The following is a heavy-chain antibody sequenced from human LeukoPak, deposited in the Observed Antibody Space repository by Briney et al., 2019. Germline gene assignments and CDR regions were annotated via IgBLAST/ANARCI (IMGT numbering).Heavy chain of an antibody. CDR1: GLTFSSYW. J-gene: IGHJ4*02. CDR2: IKQDGSEK. Sequence: GGSLRLSCAASGLTFSSYWMSWVRQAPGKGLEWVANIKQDGSEKYYVDSVKGRFTISRDNAKNSLYLQMNSLRAEDTAVYYCARGRVLYYFDYWGQGTLVTVSS. CDR3: ARGRVLYYFDY. D-gene: IGHD2-8*02. V-gene: IGHV3-7*01.